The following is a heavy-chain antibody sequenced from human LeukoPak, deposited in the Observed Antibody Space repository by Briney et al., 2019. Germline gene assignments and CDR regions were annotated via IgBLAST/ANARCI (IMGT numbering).Heavy chain of an antibody. D-gene: IGHD4-17*01. J-gene: IGHJ4*02. V-gene: IGHV1-69*02. CDR1: GGTFSSYS. CDR3: ARMLSDGDYDDY. CDR2: INPIFGIT. Sequence: SLKLSCTASGGTFSSYSISWVRQAPGQGLEWMGRINPIFGITNYAQKFQGRVTITADKSTSPAYMELGSLRSEDTAVYYCARMLSDGDYDDYWGQGTLVTVSS.